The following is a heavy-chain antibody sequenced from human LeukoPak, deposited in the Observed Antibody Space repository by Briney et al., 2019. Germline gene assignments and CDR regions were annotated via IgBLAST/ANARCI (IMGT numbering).Heavy chain of an antibody. CDR1: GGSISSGSYY. V-gene: IGHV4-61*02. Sequence: TSETLSLTCTVSGGSISSGSYYWSWLRQPAGKGLEWIGRIYTSGSTNYNPSLKSRVTISVGTSKNQFSLKLSSVTAADTAVYYCARAEYYDFWSGYPEGYFDYWGQGTLVTVSS. D-gene: IGHD3-3*01. CDR2: IYTSGST. J-gene: IGHJ4*02. CDR3: ARAEYYDFWSGYPEGYFDY.